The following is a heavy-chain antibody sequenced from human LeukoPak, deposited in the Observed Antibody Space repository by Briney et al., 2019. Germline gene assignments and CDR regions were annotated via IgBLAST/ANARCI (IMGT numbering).Heavy chain of an antibody. CDR2: IYYSGST. Sequence: PSETLSLTCTVSGGSISSHYWNWIRQPPGKGLEWIGYIYYSGSTNYNPSLKSRVTMSVDTSKNQFSLKLSSVTAADTAVYYCAREVHGDYEDYMDVWGKGTTVTVSS. CDR1: GGSISSHY. V-gene: IGHV4-59*11. J-gene: IGHJ6*03. CDR3: AREVHGDYEDYMDV. D-gene: IGHD4-17*01.